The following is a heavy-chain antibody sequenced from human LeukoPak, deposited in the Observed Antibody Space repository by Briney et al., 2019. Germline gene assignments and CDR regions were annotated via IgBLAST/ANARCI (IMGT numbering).Heavy chain of an antibody. D-gene: IGHD3-10*01. J-gene: IGHJ5*02. V-gene: IGHV4-34*01. CDR2: INHSGST. CDR3: ARGGAYYYGSGSYFRRPHWFDP. CDR1: GGSFSGYY. Sequence: NPLETLSLTCAVYGGSFSGYYWSWIRQPPGKGLEWIGEINHSGSTNYNPSLKSRVTISVDTSKNQFSLKLSSVTAADTAVYYCARGGAYYYGSGSYFRRPHWFDPWGQGTLVTVSS.